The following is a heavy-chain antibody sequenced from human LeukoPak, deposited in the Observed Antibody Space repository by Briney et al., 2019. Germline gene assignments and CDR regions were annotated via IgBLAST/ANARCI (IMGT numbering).Heavy chain of an antibody. CDR2: VVQDGSEK. J-gene: IGHJ4*02. D-gene: IGHD2-21*01. CDR1: GFIFSRYW. V-gene: IGHV3-7*01. Sequence: GGSLRLSCAASGFIFSRYWMSWVRQAPAQGLERVANVVQDGSEKYYVDSVKGRFTISRDNDNYSLYLQMNNLRVQATAFYYCPRVAPVNCAPIGWSLFGNWGEGDLVTVSS. CDR3: PRVAPVNCAPIGWSLFGN.